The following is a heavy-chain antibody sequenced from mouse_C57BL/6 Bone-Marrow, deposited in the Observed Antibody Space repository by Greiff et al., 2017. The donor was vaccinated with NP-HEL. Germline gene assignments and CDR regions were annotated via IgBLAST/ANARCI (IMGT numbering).Heavy chain of an antibody. V-gene: IGHV3-5*01. J-gene: IGHJ1*03. CDR3: ARERYYYGSSYVGYFDV. D-gene: IGHD1-1*01. CDR2: IYFSGTI. CDR1: GISITTGNYR. Sequence: EVQLQQSGPGLVKPSQTVFLTCTVTGISITTGNYRWSWIRQFPGNKLEWIGYIYFSGTITYNPSLTSRTTITRDTPKNQFFLEMNSLTAEDTATYYCARERYYYGSSYVGYFDVWGTGTTVTVSS.